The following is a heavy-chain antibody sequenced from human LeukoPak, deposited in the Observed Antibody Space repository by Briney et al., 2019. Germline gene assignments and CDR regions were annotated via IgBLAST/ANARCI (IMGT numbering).Heavy chain of an antibody. Sequence: SETLSLTCAVYGGSFSGYYWSWIRQPPGKGLEWIGEINHSGSTNYNPSLKSRVTISVDTSKNQFSLKLSSVTAADTAVYYCARAMTSVVYRVFDPWGQETLVTVSS. J-gene: IGHJ5*02. D-gene: IGHD2-8*02. V-gene: IGHV4-34*01. CDR1: GGSFSGYY. CDR3: ARAMTSVVYRVFDP. CDR2: INHSGST.